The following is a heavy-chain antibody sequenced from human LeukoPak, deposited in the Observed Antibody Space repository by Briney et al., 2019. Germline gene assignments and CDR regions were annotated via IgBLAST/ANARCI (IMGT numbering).Heavy chain of an antibody. J-gene: IGHJ4*02. Sequence: GASVTVSFTASGYTFTIYYMHWVRQAPGQGLEWMGIINPSGGSTSYAQKFQGRVTMTRDMSTSTVYMELSSLRSEDTAVYYCARGPDDSSGYYADYFDYWGQGTLVTVSS. D-gene: IGHD3-22*01. V-gene: IGHV1-46*01. CDR3: ARGPDDSSGYYADYFDY. CDR1: GYTFTIYY. CDR2: INPSGGST.